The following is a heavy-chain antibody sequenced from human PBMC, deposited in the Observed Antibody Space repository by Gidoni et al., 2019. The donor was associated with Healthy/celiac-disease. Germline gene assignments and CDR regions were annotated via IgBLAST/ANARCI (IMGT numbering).Heavy chain of an antibody. J-gene: IGHJ3*02. CDR3: ARDRTPFFRGHDAFDI. Sequence: QVQMVQSGAEVKKPGASVKVSCKAAGYTFTSYGISWVRQAPGQGLEWMGWSSAYNGTTNYAQKLQGRVTMTTDTSTSTAYMELRSLRSDDTAVYYCARDRTPFFRGHDAFDIWGQGTMVTVSS. CDR1: GYTFTSYG. V-gene: IGHV1-18*01. CDR2: SSAYNGTT. D-gene: IGHD3-10*01.